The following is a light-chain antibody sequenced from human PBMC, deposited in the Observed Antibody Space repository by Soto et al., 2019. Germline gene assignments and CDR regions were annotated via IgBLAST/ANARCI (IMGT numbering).Light chain of an antibody. CDR3: SSYAGINNLGV. CDR1: SSDVGGYKY. CDR2: EVN. V-gene: IGLV2-8*01. Sequence: QSALTQPPSASGSPGQSVTISCTGTSSDVGGYKYVSWYQQHPGKDPKLMIFEVNKRPSGVPDRFSGSKSGNTASLTVSGLQDEDEADYYCSSYAGINNLGVFGTGTKLTVL. J-gene: IGLJ1*01.